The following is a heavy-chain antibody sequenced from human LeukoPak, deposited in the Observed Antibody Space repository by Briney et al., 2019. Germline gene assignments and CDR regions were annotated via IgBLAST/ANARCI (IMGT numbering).Heavy chain of an antibody. J-gene: IGHJ4*02. CDR1: GFTFSSYT. CDR3: ARDYYYGSGSYPADY. V-gene: IGHV3-21*01. CDR2: ISSGSSYI. D-gene: IGHD3-10*01. Sequence: GGSLRLSCAASGFTFSSYTMNWVRQAPGKGLEWVSSISSGSSYIYYADSMKGRFTISRDNAKNSLYLQMNSLRAEDTAVYYCARDYYYGSGSYPADYWGQGTLVTVSS.